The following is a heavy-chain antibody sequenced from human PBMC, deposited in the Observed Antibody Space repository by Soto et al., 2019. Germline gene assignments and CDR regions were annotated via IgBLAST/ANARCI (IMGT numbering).Heavy chain of an antibody. D-gene: IGHD3-10*01. CDR3: AREYYYGSGPWY. CDR1: GGSISSSSYY. CDR2: IYYSGST. Sequence: SETLSLTCTVSGGSISSSSYYWSWIRQPPGKGLEWIGYIYYSGSTNYNPSLKSRVTISVDTSKNQFSLKLSSVTAADTAVYYCAREYYYGSGPWYWGQGTLVTVSS. V-gene: IGHV4-61*01. J-gene: IGHJ4*02.